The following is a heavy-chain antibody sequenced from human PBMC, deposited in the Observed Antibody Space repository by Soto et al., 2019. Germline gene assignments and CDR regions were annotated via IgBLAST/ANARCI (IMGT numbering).Heavy chain of an antibody. Sequence: EVQLVQSGAEVKKPGESLKISCRVSGYTFTNYWIGWLRQMPGKGLEWMGIIYPGDSDTRYSPSFQGQVTISADKSISTAYLQWSSLKSSDTAMYYCARRGHGSGSYGAFDIWGHGTTVTVSS. V-gene: IGHV5-51*03. CDR3: ARRGHGSGSYGAFDI. D-gene: IGHD3-10*01. CDR2: IYPGDSDT. CDR1: GYTFTNYW. J-gene: IGHJ3*02.